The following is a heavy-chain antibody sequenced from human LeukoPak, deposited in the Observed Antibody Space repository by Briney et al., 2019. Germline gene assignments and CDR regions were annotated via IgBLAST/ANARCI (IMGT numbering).Heavy chain of an antibody. J-gene: IGHJ4*02. D-gene: IGHD6-19*01. CDR2: INTDGSST. CDR3: ARGGESRAVAVTGIGY. V-gene: IGHV3-74*01. Sequence: GGSLRLSCAASGFTFSTYCMHWVRQAPGKGLVWVSRINTDGSSTSYADSVKGRFTISRDNAKNTLYLQMNSLRAEDTAVYCCARGGESRAVAVTGIGYWGQGTLVTVSS. CDR1: GFTFSTYC.